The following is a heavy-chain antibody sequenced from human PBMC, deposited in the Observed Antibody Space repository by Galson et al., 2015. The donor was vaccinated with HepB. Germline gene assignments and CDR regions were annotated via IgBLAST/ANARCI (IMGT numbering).Heavy chain of an antibody. J-gene: IGHJ3*02. CDR2: ISYDGSNK. D-gene: IGHD3-16*01. CDR3: AKGIWGFAMFDALDI. Sequence: VRQAPGKGLEWVAVISYDGSNKYYADSVKGRFTVSRDTSKNIFYLQMNSLRADDTALYYCAKGIWGFAMFDALDIWGQGTMVTVSS. V-gene: IGHV3-30*18.